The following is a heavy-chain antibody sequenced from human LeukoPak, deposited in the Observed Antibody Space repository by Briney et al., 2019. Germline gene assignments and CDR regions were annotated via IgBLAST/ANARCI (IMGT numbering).Heavy chain of an antibody. CDR2: ISGSGGST. V-gene: IGHV3-23*01. CDR3: VRDPSSAIPLDY. CDR1: GFTFSSYS. J-gene: IGHJ4*02. Sequence: TGGSLRLSCAASGFTFSSYSMSWVRQAPGKGLEWVSAISGSGGSTYYADSVKGRFTISRDNAKNTFDLQMNSLRADDSAVYYCVRDPSSAIPLDYWGQGTLVTVSS.